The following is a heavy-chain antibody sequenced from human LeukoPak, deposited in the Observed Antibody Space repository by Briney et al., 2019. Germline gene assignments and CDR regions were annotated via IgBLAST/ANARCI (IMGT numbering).Heavy chain of an antibody. V-gene: IGHV1-18*01. CDR2: ISAYNGNT. CDR3: ARGVRCSGGSCAFDI. D-gene: IGHD2-15*01. Sequence: ASVKVSCKASGYTFTSYGISWVRQAPGQGREWMGWISAYNGNTNYAQKLQDRVTMTTDTSTSTAYMELRSLRSDDTSVYYCARGVRCSGGSCAFDIWGQGTMVTVSS. CDR1: GYTFTSYG. J-gene: IGHJ3*02.